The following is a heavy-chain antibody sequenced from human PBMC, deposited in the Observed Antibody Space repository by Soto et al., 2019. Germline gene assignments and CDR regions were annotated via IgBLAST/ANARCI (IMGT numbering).Heavy chain of an antibody. V-gene: IGHV3-15*01. CDR2: IKSNADGGTI. Sequence: NPGGSLRLSCAASEFTFSKAWMSWVRQAPGKGLEWVCRIKSNADGGTIDYAAPVKGRFTISRDDSKNMLYLQMNSLKTEDTAVYYCTTARRNSYGMDVWGQGTTVTVSS. J-gene: IGHJ6*02. CDR3: TTARRNSYGMDV. CDR1: EFTFSKAW.